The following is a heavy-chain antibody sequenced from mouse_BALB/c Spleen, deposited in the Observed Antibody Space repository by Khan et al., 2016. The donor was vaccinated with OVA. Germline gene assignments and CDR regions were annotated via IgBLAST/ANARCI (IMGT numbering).Heavy chain of an antibody. D-gene: IGHD2-1*01. CDR1: GFTFSSYT. CDR2: LSSGGDNT. CDR3: ARSNYGNFAH. V-gene: IGHV5-9*03. J-gene: IGHJ3*01. Sequence: EVELVESGGGLVKPGGSLKLSCAASGFTFSSYTMSWVRQTPEKRLEWVATLSSGGDNTYYPDSVKGRFTISRDNAKNNLYLQMSSLRSEDTALYYCARSNYGNFAHWGQGTLVTVSA.